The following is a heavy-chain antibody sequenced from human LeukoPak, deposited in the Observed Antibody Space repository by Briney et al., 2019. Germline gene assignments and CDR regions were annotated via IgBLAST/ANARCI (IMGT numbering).Heavy chain of an antibody. D-gene: IGHD2-2*01. CDR2: IYYSGST. CDR3: AREDCSSTSCLIDY. J-gene: IGHJ4*02. CDR1: GGSISSYY. Sequence: SETLSLTCTVSGGSISSYYWRWIRQPPGKGLEWIGYIYYSGSTNYNPSLKSRVTISVDTSKNQFSLKLSSVTAADTAVYYCAREDCSSTSCLIDYWGQGTLVTVSS. V-gene: IGHV4-59*01.